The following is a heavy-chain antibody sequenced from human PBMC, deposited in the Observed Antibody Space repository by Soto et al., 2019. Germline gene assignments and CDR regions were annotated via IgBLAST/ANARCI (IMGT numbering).Heavy chain of an antibody. D-gene: IGHD6-13*01. V-gene: IGHV3-74*01. J-gene: IGHJ3*02. CDR3: ARDEATSYSSSWVRRGAFDI. CDR2: IKMDGSGT. CDR1: GFTFSSYW. Sequence: GGSLRLSCAASGFTFSSYWMNWVRQAPGKGLEWVPRIKMDGSGTSYADSVKGRFTISRDNAKKSLYLQMNRLRAEDTAVYYCARDEATSYSSSWVRRGAFDIWGQGTMVTVSS.